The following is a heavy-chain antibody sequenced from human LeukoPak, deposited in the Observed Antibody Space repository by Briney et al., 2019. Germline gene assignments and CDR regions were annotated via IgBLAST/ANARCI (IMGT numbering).Heavy chain of an antibody. CDR3: ARTGYCSGGRCYGSSYYYMDV. Sequence: PGGSLRLSCAASGFTFSAYYMTWIRQAPGKGLEWVSYISSSGSAMHYTDSVKGRFTISRDNAKNSLYLQMNSLRGEDTAVYYCARTGYCSGGRCYGSSYYYMDVWGKGTTVTVSS. V-gene: IGHV3-11*04. CDR1: GFTFSAYY. CDR2: ISSSGSAM. D-gene: IGHD2-15*01. J-gene: IGHJ6*03.